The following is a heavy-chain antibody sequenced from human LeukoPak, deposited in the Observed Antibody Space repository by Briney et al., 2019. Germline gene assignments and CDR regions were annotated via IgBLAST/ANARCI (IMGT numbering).Heavy chain of an antibody. J-gene: IGHJ1*01. D-gene: IGHD3-22*01. V-gene: IGHV1-69-2*01. Sequence: ASVKVSCXVSGYTFTDYYMHWVQQAPGKGLEWMALVDPEDGETIYAEKFQGRVTITADTSTDTAYMELSSLRSEDTAVYYCATGDRITMIVVVPFQHWGQGTLVTVSS. CDR3: ATGDRITMIVVVPFQH. CDR1: GYTFTDYY. CDR2: VDPEDGET.